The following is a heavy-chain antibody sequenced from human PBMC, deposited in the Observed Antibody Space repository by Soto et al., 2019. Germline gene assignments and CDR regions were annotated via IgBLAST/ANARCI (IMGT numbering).Heavy chain of an antibody. CDR2: ISSSSSYI. CDR1: GFTFSSYS. CDR3: ARDTTGDRSSWRLRWFDP. D-gene: IGHD6-13*01. J-gene: IGHJ5*02. V-gene: IGHV3-21*01. Sequence: PGGSLRLSCAASGFTFSSYSMNWVRQAPGKGLEWVSSISSSSSYIYYADSVKGRFTISRDNAKNSLYLQMNSLRAEDTAVYYCARDTTGDRSSWRLRWFDPCGQGTLVAVAS.